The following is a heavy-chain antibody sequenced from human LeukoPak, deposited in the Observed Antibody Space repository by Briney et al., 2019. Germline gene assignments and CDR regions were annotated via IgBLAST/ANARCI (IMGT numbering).Heavy chain of an antibody. CDR3: AALGSGMKQRIDP. D-gene: IGHD7-27*01. CDR2: IYPDSGET. V-gene: IGHV1-2*02. CDR1: GYPFTGYH. J-gene: IGHJ5*02. Sequence: GASVKVSCKASGYPFTGYHVQWVRQAPGQGLEWVGRIYPDSGETIYAQKFQGRVTMTRDTSISTAYMELSRLTSDDTAVYYCAALGSGMKQRIDPWGQGTPVTVSS.